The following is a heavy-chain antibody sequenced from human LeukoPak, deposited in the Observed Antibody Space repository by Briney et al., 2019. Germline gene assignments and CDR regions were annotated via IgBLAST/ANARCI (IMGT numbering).Heavy chain of an antibody. CDR2: ISGSGGST. CDR3: AKDGRITGTTGKYYYYYMDV. Sequence: PGGSLRLSCAASGFTVSSNYMSWVRQAPGKGLEWVSAISGSGGSTYYADSVKGRFTISRDNSKNTLYLQMNSLRAEDTAVYYCAKDGRITGTTGKYYYYYMDVWGKGTTVTVSS. D-gene: IGHD1-20*01. CDR1: GFTVSSNY. V-gene: IGHV3-23*01. J-gene: IGHJ6*03.